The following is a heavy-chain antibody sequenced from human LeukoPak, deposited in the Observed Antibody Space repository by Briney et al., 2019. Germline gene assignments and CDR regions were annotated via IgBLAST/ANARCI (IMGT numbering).Heavy chain of an antibody. D-gene: IGHD2-21*02. Sequence: RPGGSLRLSCAASGFTFGHFGMTWVRQAPGKGLEWVSSINWNGGNTNYADSVEGRFTISRDNAENSLYLQMNSLSVEDTAFYYCARAQIAVVTATGPLDYWGQGIQVTVSS. J-gene: IGHJ4*02. CDR1: GFTFGHFG. CDR2: INWNGGNT. V-gene: IGHV3-20*04. CDR3: ARAQIAVVTATGPLDY.